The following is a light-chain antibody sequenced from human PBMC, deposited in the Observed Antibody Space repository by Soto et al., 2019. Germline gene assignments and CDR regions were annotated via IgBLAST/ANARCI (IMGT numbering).Light chain of an antibody. CDR2: KVS. V-gene: IGKV2D-30*01. Sequence: DVVVTQSPLSLSVTLGQPASISCRCSQSRVYSDGRTYFTWFHQRPGQSPRRLIYKVSNLDSGVPDRFSGSGSGTDFTLKISRVEAEDVGLYYCMQGTHVPFIFGQGTRLEIK. CDR3: MQGTHVPFI. CDR1: QSRVYSDGRTY. J-gene: IGKJ5*01.